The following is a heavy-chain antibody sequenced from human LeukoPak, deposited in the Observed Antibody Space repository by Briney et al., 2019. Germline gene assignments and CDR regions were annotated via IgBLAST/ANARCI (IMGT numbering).Heavy chain of an antibody. CDR3: ARDGSMISIAVAGQDY. V-gene: IGHV3-21*01. CDR1: GFTFSSYS. Sequence: GGSLRLSCAASGFTFSSYSMNWVRQAPGKGLEWVSSIGSLSTYIHYADSVQGRFTISRDNAKNSLYLQMNSLRAEDTAVYYCARDGSMISIAVAGQDYWGQGTLVTVSS. CDR2: IGSLSTYI. D-gene: IGHD6-19*01. J-gene: IGHJ4*02.